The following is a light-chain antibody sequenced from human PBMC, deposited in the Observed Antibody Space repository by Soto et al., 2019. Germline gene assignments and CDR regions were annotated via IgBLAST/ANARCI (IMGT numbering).Light chain of an antibody. CDR3: SSYTSSSTLV. Sequence: QSALTQPASVSGSPGQSITISCTGTSSDVGDFDCVSWYQQHPGKAPKLMIHEVSDRPSGVSNRFSGSKSGDTASLTISGLQAEDEADYYCSSYTSSSTLVFGGGTKLTVL. V-gene: IGLV2-14*01. CDR1: SSDVGDFDC. J-gene: IGLJ2*01. CDR2: EVS.